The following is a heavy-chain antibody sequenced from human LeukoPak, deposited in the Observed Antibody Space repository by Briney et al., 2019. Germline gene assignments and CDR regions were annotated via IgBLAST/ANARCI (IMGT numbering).Heavy chain of an antibody. D-gene: IGHD3-10*01. V-gene: IGHV3-30*18. CDR3: AKVGQALNYFGSGSYILD. CDR1: GFTVSSYG. Sequence: PGGSLRLSCAAAGFTVSSYGMHWVRQDPGKGLEWVAVISYDGSKKFYADSVKGRCTISRDNSNNTLYLQMHSLRAEDTAVYYCAKVGQALNYFGSGSYILDWGQGTLVTVSS. CDR2: ISYDGSKK. J-gene: IGHJ4*02.